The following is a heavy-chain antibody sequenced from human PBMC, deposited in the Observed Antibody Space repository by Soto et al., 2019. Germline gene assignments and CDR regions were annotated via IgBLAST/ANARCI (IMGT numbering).Heavy chain of an antibody. CDR3: ARVGAAAGTIADYYYYGMDV. CDR2: IYHSGST. J-gene: IGHJ6*02. CDR1: GGSISSSNW. V-gene: IGHV4-4*02. Sequence: SETLSLTCAVSGGSISSSNWWSWVRQPPGNGLEWIGEIYHSGSTNYNPSLRSRVTISVDKSKNQFSLKLSSVTAADTAVYYCARVGAAAGTIADYYYYGMDVWGQGTTATVSS. D-gene: IGHD6-13*01.